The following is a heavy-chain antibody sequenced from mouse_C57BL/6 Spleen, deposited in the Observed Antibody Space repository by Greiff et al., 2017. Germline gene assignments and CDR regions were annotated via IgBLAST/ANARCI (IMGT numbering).Heavy chain of an antibody. Sequence: QVQLQQSGAELARPGASVKLSCKASGYTFTSYGISWVKQRTGQGLEWIGEIYPRSGNTYYNEKFKGKATLTADKSSSTAYMELRSLTSEDSAVYFCARGESTMVTTYAMDYWGQGTSVTVSS. D-gene: IGHD2-2*01. CDR2: IYPRSGNT. CDR1: GYTFTSYG. V-gene: IGHV1-81*01. J-gene: IGHJ4*01. CDR3: ARGESTMVTTYAMDY.